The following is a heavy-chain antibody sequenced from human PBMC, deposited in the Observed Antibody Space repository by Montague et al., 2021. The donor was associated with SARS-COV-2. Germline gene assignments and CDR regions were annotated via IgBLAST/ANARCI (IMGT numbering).Heavy chain of an antibody. CDR1: GFTFPKPA. J-gene: IGHJ4*02. Sequence: SLRLSCAASGFTFPKPAPTWGHQAAEQELTRVSSSHGDGWCAYYSYSVKGRFTISRDNSENTVYLQMTSLRAEDMAMYYCAKERWQQLSFDSWGQGTLVTV. D-gene: IGHD5-24*01. CDR2: SHGDGWCA. CDR3: AKERWQQLSFDS. V-gene: IGHV3-23*01.